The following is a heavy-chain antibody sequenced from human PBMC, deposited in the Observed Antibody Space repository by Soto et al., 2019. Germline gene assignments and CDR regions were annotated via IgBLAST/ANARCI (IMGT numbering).Heavy chain of an antibody. D-gene: IGHD1-26*01. J-gene: IGHJ5*02. Sequence: SETLSLTCTVSGGSISSSSYYWGWIRQPPGKGLEWIGSIYYSGSTYYSPSLKSRVTISVDTSKNQFSLKLSSVTAADTAVYYCARQAEQWEGWFDPWGQGTLVTVSS. CDR1: GGSISSSSYY. CDR3: ARQAEQWEGWFDP. CDR2: IYYSGST. V-gene: IGHV4-39*01.